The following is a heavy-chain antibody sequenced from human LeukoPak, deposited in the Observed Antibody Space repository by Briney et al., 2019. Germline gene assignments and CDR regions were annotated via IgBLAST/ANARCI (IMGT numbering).Heavy chain of an antibody. CDR2: IYYSGNT. Sequence: PETLSLTCTVSSGSISSYSWSWIRQPPGKGLEWIGYIYYSGNTNYNPSLKSRVTISIDTSKKQFPLKLSSVTAADTAVYYCARVRLVGYDILTGYYSFDYWGQGTLVTVSS. J-gene: IGHJ4*02. CDR3: ARVRLVGYDILTGYYSFDY. D-gene: IGHD3-9*01. V-gene: IGHV4-59*01. CDR1: SGSISSYS.